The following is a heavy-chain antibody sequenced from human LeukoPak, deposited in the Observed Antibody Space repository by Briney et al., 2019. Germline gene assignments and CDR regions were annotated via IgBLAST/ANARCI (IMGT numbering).Heavy chain of an antibody. CDR1: GVSISRFY. J-gene: IGHJ4*02. Sequence: SETLSLTCTTSGVSISRFYWSWVRQPPGKGLEWIGNIYSGVPTYFNPSLKSRVIISVDTSKNQFSLILTSVTDADTAMYYCVQTTGWPGFDYWGQGILVTVSS. CDR3: VQTTGWPGFDY. V-gene: IGHV4-4*09. CDR2: IYSGVPT. D-gene: IGHD1-1*01.